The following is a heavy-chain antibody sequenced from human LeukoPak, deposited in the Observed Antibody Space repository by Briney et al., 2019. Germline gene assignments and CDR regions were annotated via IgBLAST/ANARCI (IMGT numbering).Heavy chain of an antibody. Sequence: GSLRLSCAASGFTVSSNYMSWVRQAPGKGLEWVSVIYSGGSTYYADSVKGRFTISRDNSKNTLYLQMNSLRAEDTAVYYCARGVVTNAFDIWGQGTMVTVSS. V-gene: IGHV3-53*01. CDR1: GFTVSSNY. D-gene: IGHD4-23*01. CDR2: IYSGGST. CDR3: ARGVVTNAFDI. J-gene: IGHJ3*02.